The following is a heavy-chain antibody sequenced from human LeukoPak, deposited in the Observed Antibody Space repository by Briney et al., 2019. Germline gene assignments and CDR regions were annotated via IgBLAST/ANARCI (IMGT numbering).Heavy chain of an antibody. J-gene: IGHJ4*02. V-gene: IGHV3-23*01. D-gene: IGHD4-23*01. Sequence: GSLRLSCAASGFIFSSYAMNWVRHAPGKGLEWVSTISGGDTSTFYADSVKGRFTISRDNSKNTLYLQMNNLRAEDTAVYYCAKNLNGGNTHSDYWGQGTLVTVSS. CDR3: AKNLNGGNTHSDY. CDR1: GFIFSSYA. CDR2: ISGGDTST.